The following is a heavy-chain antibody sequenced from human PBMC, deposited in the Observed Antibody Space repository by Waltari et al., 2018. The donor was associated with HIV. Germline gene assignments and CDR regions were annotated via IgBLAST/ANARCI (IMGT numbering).Heavy chain of an antibody. CDR1: GYTFTGYY. D-gene: IGHD1-26*01. Sequence: QVQLVQSGAEVKKPGASVKVSCKASGYTFTGYYMHWERQAPGQGLEEMGGINPHSCGTNYAQKFQGRVTMTRDTSISTAYMELSRLRSDDTAVYCCARAEWELPGDYWGQGTLVTVSS. J-gene: IGHJ4*02. CDR3: ARAEWELPGDY. V-gene: IGHV1-2*02. CDR2: INPHSCGT.